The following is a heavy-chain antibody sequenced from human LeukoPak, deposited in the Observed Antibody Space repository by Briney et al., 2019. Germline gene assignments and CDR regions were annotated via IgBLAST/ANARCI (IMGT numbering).Heavy chain of an antibody. D-gene: IGHD6-19*01. Sequence: PSETLSLTCTVSGGSISSYYWSWIRQPPGKGLEWIGYIYYSGSTNYNPSLKSRVTISADTSKNQFSLKLSSATAADTAVYYCARESLGSSSGWSNDAFDIWGQGTMVTVSS. CDR1: GGSISSYY. V-gene: IGHV4-59*01. CDR2: IYYSGST. J-gene: IGHJ3*02. CDR3: ARESLGSSSGWSNDAFDI.